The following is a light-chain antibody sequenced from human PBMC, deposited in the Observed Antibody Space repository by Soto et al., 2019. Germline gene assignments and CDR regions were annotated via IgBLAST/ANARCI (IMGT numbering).Light chain of an antibody. CDR1: SSDIGGYIY. Sequence: QSALTQPASVSGSPGQSITISCTGTSSDIGGYIYVSWYQHHPGKAPKLLIYDVSNRPSGVSNRFSGSKSGNTASLTISGVQVEDEADYFCSTYTSSRTRFGGGTKLTVL. V-gene: IGLV2-14*03. J-gene: IGLJ2*01. CDR2: DVS. CDR3: STYTSSRTR.